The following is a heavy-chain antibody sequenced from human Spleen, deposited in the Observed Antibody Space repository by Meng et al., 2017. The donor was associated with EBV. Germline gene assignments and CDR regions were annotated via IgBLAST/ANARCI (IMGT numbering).Heavy chain of an antibody. Sequence: VRLVDSGGGMVQPGGSLRLSCAASGFTLSSYWVHWVRQAPGKGLVWVSRINPDVSVINYADSVKGRFTISRDNAKNTVYLQMNNLRADDTAVYYCAKDCFGDKDSWGQGTLVTVSS. CDR3: AKDCFGDKDS. CDR2: INPDVSVI. V-gene: IGHV3-74*01. CDR1: GFTLSSYW. J-gene: IGHJ4*02. D-gene: IGHD2-21*01.